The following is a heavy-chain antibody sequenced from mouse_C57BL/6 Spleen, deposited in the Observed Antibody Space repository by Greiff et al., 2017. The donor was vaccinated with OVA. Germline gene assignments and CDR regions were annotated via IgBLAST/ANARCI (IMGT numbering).Heavy chain of an antibody. D-gene: IGHD1-1*01. J-gene: IGHJ3*01. V-gene: IGHV5-4*01. CDR1: GFTFSSYA. CDR3: ARDQDYYGSSPWFAD. CDR2: ISDGGSYT. Sequence: EVQVVESGGGLVKPGGSLKLSCAASGFTFSSYAMSWVRQTPEKRLEWVATISDGGSYTYYPDNVTGRFTICRNKAKNNLYLQMRHLRSEDTAMYYCARDQDYYGSSPWFADWGQGTLVTVSA.